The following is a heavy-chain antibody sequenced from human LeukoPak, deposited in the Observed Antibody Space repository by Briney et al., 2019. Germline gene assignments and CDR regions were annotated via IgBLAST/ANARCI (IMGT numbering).Heavy chain of an antibody. CDR2: IYTHGST. D-gene: IGHD3-10*01. Sequence: SETLSLTCNVSGGSISSGRYYWSWIRQPAGKGLEWIGRIYTHGSTNYTPSLKSRVTMSVDTSRNQFSLKLSSVTAADTAVYYCATDGMVRGPDAWFDSWGQGTLVTVSS. V-gene: IGHV4-61*02. J-gene: IGHJ5*01. CDR3: ATDGMVRGPDAWFDS. CDR1: GGSISSGRYY.